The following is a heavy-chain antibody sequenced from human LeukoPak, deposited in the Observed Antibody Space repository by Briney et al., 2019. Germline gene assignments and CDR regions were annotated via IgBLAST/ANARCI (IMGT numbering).Heavy chain of an antibody. D-gene: IGHD6-19*01. Sequence: PSETLSLTCTVSGGSISSSSYFWGWIRQPPGKGLEWIGSIYSSGSTYYNPALKSRVTISVDTSKNQFSLKLSSVTAADTAVYYCARDLPGGRSKQWLAPYHYWGQGTLVTVSS. CDR3: ARDLPGGRSKQWLAPYHY. V-gene: IGHV4-39*07. CDR1: GGSISSSSYF. CDR2: IYSSGST. J-gene: IGHJ4*02.